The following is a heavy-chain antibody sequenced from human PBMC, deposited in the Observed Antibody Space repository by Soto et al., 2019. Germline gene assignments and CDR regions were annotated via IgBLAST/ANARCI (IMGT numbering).Heavy chain of an antibody. CDR3: AISPVAAAGTWFDP. CDR1: GGSISSYY. Sequence: PSETLSLTCTVSGGSISSYYWSWIRRPPGKGLEWIGYIYYSGSTNYNPSLKSRVTISVDTSKNQFSLKLSSVTAADTAVYYCAISPVAAAGTWFDPWGQGTLVTVSS. J-gene: IGHJ5*02. CDR2: IYYSGST. D-gene: IGHD6-13*01. V-gene: IGHV4-59*01.